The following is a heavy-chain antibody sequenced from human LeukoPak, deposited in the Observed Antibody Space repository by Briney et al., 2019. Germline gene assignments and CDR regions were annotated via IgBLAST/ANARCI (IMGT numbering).Heavy chain of an antibody. CDR3: ARVGWDDYVWGSYRYTDYYYYMDV. CDR2: ISAYNGNT. J-gene: IGHJ6*03. Sequence: ASVKVSCKASGYTFTSYGIIWVRQAPGQGLEWMGWISAYNGNTNYAQKLQGRVTMTTDTSTSTAYMELRSLRSDDTAVYYCARVGWDDYVWGSYRYTDYYYYMDVWGKGTTVTVSS. D-gene: IGHD3-16*02. CDR1: GYTFTSYG. V-gene: IGHV1-18*01.